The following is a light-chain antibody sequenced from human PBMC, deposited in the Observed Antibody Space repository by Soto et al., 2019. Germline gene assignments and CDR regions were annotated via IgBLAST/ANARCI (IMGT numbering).Light chain of an antibody. CDR2: AAS. J-gene: IGKJ4*01. CDR3: QQLRMYPST. Sequence: IQLTQSPSSLSASVGDRVTITCRASQDFAIYLAWYQQKPGEAPKLLIYAASTLYGGVPSRFSGSGSGTDFALTITSLQAEDFATYNCQQLRMYPSTFGGGTKVDIK. CDR1: QDFAIY. V-gene: IGKV1-9*01.